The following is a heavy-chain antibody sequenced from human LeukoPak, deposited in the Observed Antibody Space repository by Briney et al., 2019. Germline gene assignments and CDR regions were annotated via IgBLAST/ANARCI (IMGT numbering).Heavy chain of an antibody. D-gene: IGHD2-2*01. J-gene: IGHJ6*02. Sequence: GGSLRLSCAASGFTFSDYYMSWIRQAPGKGLEWVSYISSSDSTIYYADSVKGRFTISRDNAKNSLYLQMNSLRAEDTAVYYCARDAQIGDIVVVPAPMDVWGQGTTVTVSS. V-gene: IGHV3-11*01. CDR1: GFTFSDYY. CDR3: ARDAQIGDIVVVPAPMDV. CDR2: ISSSDSTI.